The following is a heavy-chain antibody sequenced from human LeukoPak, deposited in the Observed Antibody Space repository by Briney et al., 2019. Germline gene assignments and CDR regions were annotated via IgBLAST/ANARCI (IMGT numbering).Heavy chain of an antibody. V-gene: IGHV4-4*07. CDR1: GGSISSYY. CDR3: AREYSSWGWSDAFDI. CDR2: IYTSGST. D-gene: IGHD6-19*01. Sequence: SETLSLTCTVSGGSISSYYWSWIRQPAGKGLEWIGRIYTSGSTNYNPSLKSRVTMSVDTSKNQFSLKLSSVTAADTAVYYCAREYSSWGWSDAFDIWGQGTMVTVSS. J-gene: IGHJ3*02.